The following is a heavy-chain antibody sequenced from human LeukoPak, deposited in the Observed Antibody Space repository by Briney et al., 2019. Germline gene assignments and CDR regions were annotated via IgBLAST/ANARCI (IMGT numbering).Heavy chain of an antibody. CDR1: GFTFSNYA. D-gene: IGHD3-9*01. V-gene: IGHV3-23*01. Sequence: PGGSLRLSCVASGFTFSNYAMSWVRQAPGKGLEWVSAITGSGTSTYYADSLKGRFTISRDNSKNTVFLQMNSLRAEDTAVYYCAKWGDYDVLTGYYVSDYWGQGTLVTVSS. CDR2: ITGSGTST. CDR3: AKWGDYDVLTGYYVSDY. J-gene: IGHJ4*02.